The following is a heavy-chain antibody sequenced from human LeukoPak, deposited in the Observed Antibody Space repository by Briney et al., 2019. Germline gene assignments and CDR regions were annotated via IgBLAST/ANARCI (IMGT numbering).Heavy chain of an antibody. CDR2: INTDGSTT. V-gene: IGHV3-74*01. Sequence: PGGSLRLSCAASGFTFSGYWMHWVRQAPGKGLVWVSRINTDGSTTTYADSVKGRFTVSRDNAKNTSYLQMNSLRAEDTAVYYCARAGVSYSTDNWGQGTLVTVSS. J-gene: IGHJ4*02. D-gene: IGHD2-8*01. CDR3: ARAGVSYSTDN. CDR1: GFTFSGYW.